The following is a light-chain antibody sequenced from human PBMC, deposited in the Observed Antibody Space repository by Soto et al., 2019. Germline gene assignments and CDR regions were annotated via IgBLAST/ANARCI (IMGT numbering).Light chain of an antibody. CDR1: QDIDNY. J-gene: IGKJ5*01. CDR2: DAS. V-gene: IGKV1-33*01. CDR3: QQYDYLSIT. Sequence: DLQMTQSPSSLSASVGDRVTITCQASQDIDNYLNWYQQKPGEAPKLLIYDASNLETGVPLRFSGSRSGTDFTFTISGLQPEDIATYYCQQYDYLSITFGQGTRLEIK.